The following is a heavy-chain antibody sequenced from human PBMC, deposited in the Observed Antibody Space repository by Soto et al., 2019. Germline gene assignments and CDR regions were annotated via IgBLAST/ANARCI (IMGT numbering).Heavy chain of an antibody. J-gene: IGHJ3*02. D-gene: IGHD2-8*01. V-gene: IGHV3-66*01. CDR3: ARDIVLIASASNEAGYDI. CDR1: GFTVSSRF. Sequence: GRSLRLSCAATGFTVSSRFMSWVRQAPGKGLEWMSVIYSDGSTYYADSVRGRFTISRDNSKNTLYLQMNSLRAEDTAVYYCARDIVLIASASNEAGYDIWGQGTMVTVSS. CDR2: IYSDGST.